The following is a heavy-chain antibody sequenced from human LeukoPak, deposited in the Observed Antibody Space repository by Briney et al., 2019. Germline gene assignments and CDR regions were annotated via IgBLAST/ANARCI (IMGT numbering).Heavy chain of an antibody. V-gene: IGHV4-34*01. CDR2: INHSGST. J-gene: IGHJ4*02. CDR3: ARLTGYSSGSPNY. D-gene: IGHD6-19*01. CDR1: GRSFSGYY. Sequence: SETLSLTCAVYGRSFSGYYWSWIRQPPGKGLEWIGEINHSGSTNYNPSLKSRVTISVDTSKNQFSLKLSSVTAADTAVYYCARLTGYSSGSPNYWGQGTLVTVSS.